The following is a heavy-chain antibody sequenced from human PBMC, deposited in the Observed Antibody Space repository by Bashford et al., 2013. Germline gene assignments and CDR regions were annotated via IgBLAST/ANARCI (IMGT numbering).Heavy chain of an antibody. J-gene: IGHJ4*02. CDR1: GGSISSYY. Sequence: SSETLSLTCTVSGGSISSYYWSWIRQPPGKGLEWIGEIYHSGSTNYNPSLKSRVTISVDKSKNQFSLKLSSVTAADTAVYYCARWTRGRVLNNYFDYWGQGTLVTVSS. CDR3: ARWTRGRVLNNYFDY. D-gene: IGHD3-16*01. V-gene: IGHV4-59*12. CDR2: IYHSGST.